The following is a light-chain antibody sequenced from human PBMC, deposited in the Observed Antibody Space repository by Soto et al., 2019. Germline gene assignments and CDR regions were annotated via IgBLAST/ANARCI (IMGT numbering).Light chain of an antibody. CDR1: SSDVGGYNY. CDR2: EVT. V-gene: IGLV2-8*01. J-gene: IGLJ1*01. Sequence: SALTQPPSASGSPGQSVTISCTGPSSDVGGYNYVSWYQQEPGKAPKLLIYEVTKRPSGVPDRFSGSKSGNTASLTVSGLQAEDEADYYCSSYAGSNSYVFGTGTKVTVL. CDR3: SSYAGSNSYV.